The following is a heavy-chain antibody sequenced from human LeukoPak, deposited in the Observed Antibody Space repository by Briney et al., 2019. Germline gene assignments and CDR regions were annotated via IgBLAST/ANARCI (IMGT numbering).Heavy chain of an antibody. D-gene: IGHD1-14*01. V-gene: IGHV3-64*02. J-gene: IGHJ4*02. CDR3: ARVGPETAFDY. CDR2: INYKGGTT. Sequence: GGSLRLSCAASGFTLSSFSMHWVRQSPGKGLEYVSAINYKGGTTYYADSVKGRFTISRDNSKNTLYLQMASLRGEDMAVYYCARVGPETAFDYWGQGTLVTVSS. CDR1: GFTLSSFS.